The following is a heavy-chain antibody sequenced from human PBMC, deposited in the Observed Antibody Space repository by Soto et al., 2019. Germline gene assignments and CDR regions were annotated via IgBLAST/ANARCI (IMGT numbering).Heavy chain of an antibody. J-gene: IGHJ4*02. D-gene: IGHD2-2*01. CDR3: ARLHHLRCCSSTSCYAFDY. V-gene: IGHV4-59*08. Sequence: SSETLSLTCTVSGGSISSYYWSWIRQPPGKGLEWIGYIYYSGSTNYNPSLKSRVTISVDTSKNQFSLKLSSVTAADTAVYYCARLHHLRCCSSTSCYAFDYWGQGTLVTVSS. CDR2: IYYSGST. CDR1: GGSISSYY.